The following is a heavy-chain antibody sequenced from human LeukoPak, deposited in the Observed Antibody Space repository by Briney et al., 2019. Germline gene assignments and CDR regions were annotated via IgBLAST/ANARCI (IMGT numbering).Heavy chain of an antibody. CDR2: IYSSGTI. D-gene: IGHD3-22*01. V-gene: IGHV4-61*02. Sequence: PSETLSLTCTVSGGSISSGSYYWSWIRQPAGKGLEWFGRIYSSGTITYNPSLERRVSMSVDTSKNQFSLKLSSVTAADTAVYYCARRWDYYDSSGYYLSTCRFDPWGQGTLVTVSS. CDR3: ARRWDYYDSSGYYLSTCRFDP. CDR1: GGSISSGSYY. J-gene: IGHJ5*02.